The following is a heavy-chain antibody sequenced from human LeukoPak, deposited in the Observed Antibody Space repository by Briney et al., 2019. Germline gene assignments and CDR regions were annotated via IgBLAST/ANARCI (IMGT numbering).Heavy chain of an antibody. D-gene: IGHD3-16*01. CDR2: IKQDESEK. Sequence: GGALRLSCAAGGFTFSSYWMSWVRQAPGKGLEGVANIKQDESEKSCVGSVKGRLTISRDNAKNSLYLQMNSLRVEDTGIYYCALSSTARGGDDYWGQGTLVTVSS. J-gene: IGHJ4*02. CDR1: GFTFSSYW. V-gene: IGHV3-7*03. CDR3: ALSSTARGGDDY.